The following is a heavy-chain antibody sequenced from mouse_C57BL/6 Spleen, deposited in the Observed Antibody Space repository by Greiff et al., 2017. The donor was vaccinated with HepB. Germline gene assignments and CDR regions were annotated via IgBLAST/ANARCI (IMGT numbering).Heavy chain of an antibody. J-gene: IGHJ4*01. CDR1: GYTFTGYW. CDR2: ILPGSGST. V-gene: IGHV1-9*01. D-gene: IGHD1-1*01. Sequence: VQLQQSGAELMKPGASVKLSCKATGYTFTGYWIEWVKQRPGHGLEWIGEILPGSGSTNYNEKFKGKATFTADTSSNPAYMQLSSLTTEDSAIYYFARLRPLYTNIGAMDYWGQGTSVTVSS. CDR3: ARLRPLYTNIGAMDY.